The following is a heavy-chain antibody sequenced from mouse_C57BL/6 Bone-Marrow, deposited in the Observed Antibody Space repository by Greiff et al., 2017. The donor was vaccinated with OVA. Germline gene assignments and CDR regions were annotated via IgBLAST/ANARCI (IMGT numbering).Heavy chain of an antibody. J-gene: IGHJ3*01. V-gene: IGHV8-12*01. Sequence: QVTLKESGPGILQSSQTLSLTCSFSGFSLSTSGMGVSWIRQPSGKGLEWLAHIYWDDDKRYNPSLKSRLTISKDTSRNQVFLKITSVDTADTATYYCARGKGGNYVPRFAYWGQGTLVTVSA. CDR3: ARGKGGNYVPRFAY. CDR2: IYWDDDK. D-gene: IGHD2-1*01. CDR1: GFSLSTSGMG.